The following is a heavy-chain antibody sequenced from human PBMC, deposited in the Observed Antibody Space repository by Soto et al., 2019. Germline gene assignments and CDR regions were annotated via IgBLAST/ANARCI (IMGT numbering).Heavy chain of an antibody. Sequence: PSETLSLTCAVYGGSFSGYYWTWIRQPPGKGLEWIGEINHSGSTNYNPSLKSRVTISVDTSKNQFSLKLSSVTAADTAVYYCARAGYSSGWFHNWFDPWGQGTLVT. CDR3: ARAGYSSGWFHNWFDP. V-gene: IGHV4-34*01. J-gene: IGHJ5*02. CDR1: GGSFSGYY. CDR2: INHSGST. D-gene: IGHD6-19*01.